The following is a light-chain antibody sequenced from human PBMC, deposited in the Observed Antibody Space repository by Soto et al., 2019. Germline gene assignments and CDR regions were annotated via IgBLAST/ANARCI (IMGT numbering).Light chain of an antibody. Sequence: EIVLTQSPATLSLSPGERVTLSCRASQTISSYLAWYQQKPGQAPRLLIYDASNRATGIAARFSGSGSGTDFTLTISSLEPEDFAVYYCQQRTNWPWTFGQGTKVEIK. V-gene: IGKV3-11*01. CDR2: DAS. CDR3: QQRTNWPWT. CDR1: QTISSY. J-gene: IGKJ1*01.